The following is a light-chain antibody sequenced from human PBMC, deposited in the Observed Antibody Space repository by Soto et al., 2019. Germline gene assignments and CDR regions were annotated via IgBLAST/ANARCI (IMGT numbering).Light chain of an antibody. CDR2: DAS. CDR3: QQYNSYSRP. V-gene: IGKV1-5*01. Sequence: DIQMTQSPSTLSASVGDRVTITCRASQSISSWLAWYQQKPGKAPKLLIYDASSLERGVPSRFSGSGSGTEFTLTIRSLQPDDFATYYCQQYNSYSRPFGQGTKVEIK. CDR1: QSISSW. J-gene: IGKJ1*01.